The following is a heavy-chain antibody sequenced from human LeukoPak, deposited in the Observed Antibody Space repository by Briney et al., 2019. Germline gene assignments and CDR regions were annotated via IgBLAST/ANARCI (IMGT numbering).Heavy chain of an antibody. J-gene: IGHJ3*02. V-gene: IGHV3-30*02. CDR3: ARATVLMVYADAFDI. Sequence: PGGSLRLSCAASGFTFSSYGMHWVRQAPGKGLEWVAFIRYDGSNKYYADSVKGRFTISRDNSKNTLYLQMNSLRAEDTAVYYCARATVLMVYADAFDIWGQGTMVTVSS. D-gene: IGHD2-8*01. CDR2: IRYDGSNK. CDR1: GFTFSSYG.